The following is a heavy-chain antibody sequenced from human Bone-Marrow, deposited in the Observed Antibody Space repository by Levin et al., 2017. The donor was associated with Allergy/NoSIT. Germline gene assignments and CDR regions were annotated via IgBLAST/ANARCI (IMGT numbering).Heavy chain of an antibody. CDR1: GSKFVSHW. Sequence: GGSLRLSCQTSGSKFVSHWLAWVRQMPGKGLEWIGRIDPSDSYTNYNPSFHGHVTISADKSIATAYLQWSRLEASDTAVYYCARVLWTPVTPTRLAAFDVWGQGTPVTVTS. D-gene: IGHD4-17*01. J-gene: IGHJ3*01. CDR2: IDPSDSYT. V-gene: IGHV5-10-1*01. CDR3: ARVLWTPVTPTRLAAFDV.